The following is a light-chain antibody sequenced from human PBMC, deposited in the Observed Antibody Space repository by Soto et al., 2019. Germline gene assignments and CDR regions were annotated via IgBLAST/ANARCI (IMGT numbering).Light chain of an antibody. CDR2: DAS. Sequence: DIQMTQSPSTLSTSVGDRVSINCRASQSISAWLAWYQQKPGKAPKLLIYDASNLDTGVPSRFTGSGSGTDFTFTITSLQSDDVATYYCQQYASLPITFGQGTRLEIK. CDR3: QQYASLPIT. J-gene: IGKJ5*01. V-gene: IGKV1-33*01. CDR1: QSISAW.